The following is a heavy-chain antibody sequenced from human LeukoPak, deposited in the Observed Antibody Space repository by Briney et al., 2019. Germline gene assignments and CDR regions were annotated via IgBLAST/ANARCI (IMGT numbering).Heavy chain of an antibody. V-gene: IGHV5-51*01. CDR3: ARQIGRSGYFDF. CDR1: GYSFTSYW. Sequence: GESLKISCKGSGYSFTSYWIAWLRQMPGKVLEWMGIIYPGDSDPRYSPSFKGQVTISADKSINTAYLQWSGLKASDTAMYYCARQIGRSGYFDFWGQGTLVTVSS. D-gene: IGHD1-26*01. CDR2: IYPGDSDP. J-gene: IGHJ4*02.